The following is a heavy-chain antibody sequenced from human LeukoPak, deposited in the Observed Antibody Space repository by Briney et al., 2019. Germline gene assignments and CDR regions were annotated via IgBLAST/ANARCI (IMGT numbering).Heavy chain of an antibody. CDR3: ARGYGGSDFDY. V-gene: IGHV1-8*01. CDR1: GYTFTSFD. CDR2: MRPGSGNT. Sequence: ASLKVSCKASGYTFTSFDINWVRQAAGQGLEWMGWMRPGSGNTGYAQKFQGRVTMTRNTSISTAYMELSSLRSEDTAVYYCARGYGGSDFDYWGQGTLVTVSS. D-gene: IGHD2-21*01. J-gene: IGHJ4*02.